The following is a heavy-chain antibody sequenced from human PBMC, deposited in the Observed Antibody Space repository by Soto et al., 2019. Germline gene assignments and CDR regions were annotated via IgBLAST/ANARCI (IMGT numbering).Heavy chain of an antibody. CDR2: IRSKANSYAT. Sequence: GGSMKISCAASGFPFSGSSMHWVRKATGKGLEWVGRIRSKANSYATAYAASVKGRFTISRDDSKNTAYLQMNSLKTEDTAVYYCTRNYYYDSSGYYIHYYYGMDVWGQGTTVTVSS. CDR1: GFPFSGSS. V-gene: IGHV3-73*01. J-gene: IGHJ6*02. CDR3: TRNYYYDSSGYYIHYYYGMDV. D-gene: IGHD3-22*01.